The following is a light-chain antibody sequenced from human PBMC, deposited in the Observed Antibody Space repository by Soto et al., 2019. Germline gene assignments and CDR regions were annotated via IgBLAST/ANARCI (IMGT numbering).Light chain of an antibody. CDR2: SNN. V-gene: IGLV1-44*01. CDR1: SSNVGSNN. CDR3: AAWDDSLSGLYV. Sequence: QAVVTQPPSASGTPGQRVTISCSGSSSNVGSNNVNWYQQLPGTAPKLLIYSNNQRPSGVPDRFSCSKSGTSASLAISGLQSEDEADDYCAAWDDSLSGLYVFGTGTQLTVL. J-gene: IGLJ1*01.